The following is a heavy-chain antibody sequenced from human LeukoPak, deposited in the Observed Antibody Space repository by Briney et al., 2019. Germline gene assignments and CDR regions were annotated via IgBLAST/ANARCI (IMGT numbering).Heavy chain of an antibody. D-gene: IGHD5-18*01. V-gene: IGHV4-30-4*01. CDR3: ARDRGEYSYAYDY. J-gene: IGHJ4*02. Sequence: SETLSLTCTVSGGSISSGDYYWSWIRQPPGKGLEWIGYIYYSGSTYYNPSLKSRVTISVDTSKNQFSLKLSSVTAADTAVYYCARDRGEYSYAYDYWGQGTLVTVSS. CDR1: GGSISSGDYY. CDR2: IYYSGST.